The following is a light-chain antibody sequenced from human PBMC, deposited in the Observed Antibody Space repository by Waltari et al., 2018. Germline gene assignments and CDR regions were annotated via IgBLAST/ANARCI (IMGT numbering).Light chain of an antibody. CDR2: GAN. CDR1: QGIGDY. Sequence: DIQMTQSPSSVSASVGDRVTITCRASQGIGDYLAWFQQKPGKPPKALIYGANSLPSGVPSRFSGSVSGKDFTLTISSLQPEDFATYYCQHYHSFPLTFGGGTKVEIK. V-gene: IGKV1-16*01. J-gene: IGKJ4*01. CDR3: QHYHSFPLT.